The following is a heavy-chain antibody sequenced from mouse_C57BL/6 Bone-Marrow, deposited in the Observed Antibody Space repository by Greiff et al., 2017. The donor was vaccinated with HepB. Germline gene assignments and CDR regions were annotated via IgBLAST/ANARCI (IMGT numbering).Heavy chain of an antibody. J-gene: IGHJ3*01. CDR3: ARHEGSSYYGSSSWFAY. CDR2: FYPGSGSI. D-gene: IGHD1-1*01. Sequence: VQLQQSGAELVKPGASVKLSCKASGYTFTEYTIHWVKQRSGQGLEWIGWFYPGSGSIKYNEKFKDKATLTADKSSSTVYMELSRLTSEDSAVYFCARHEGSSYYGSSSWFAYWGQGTLVTVSA. CDR1: GYTFTEYT. V-gene: IGHV1-62-2*01.